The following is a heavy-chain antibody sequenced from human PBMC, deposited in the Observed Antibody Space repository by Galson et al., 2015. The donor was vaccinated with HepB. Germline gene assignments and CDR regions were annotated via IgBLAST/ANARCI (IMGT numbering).Heavy chain of an antibody. CDR1: GGSISSGGYY. CDR2: IYYSGST. J-gene: IGHJ4*02. V-gene: IGHV4-31*03. Sequence: TLSLTCTVSGGSISSGGYYWSWIRQHPGKGLEWIGYIYYSGSTYYNPSLKSRVTISVDTSKNQFSLKLSSVTAADTAVYYCARGGYCSGGSCYPFDYWGQGTLVTVSS. CDR3: ARGGYCSGGSCYPFDY. D-gene: IGHD2-15*01.